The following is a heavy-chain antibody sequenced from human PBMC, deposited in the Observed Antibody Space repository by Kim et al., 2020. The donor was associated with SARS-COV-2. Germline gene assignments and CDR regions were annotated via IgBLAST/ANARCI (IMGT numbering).Heavy chain of an antibody. J-gene: IGHJ5*02. Sequence: SETLSLTCTVSGGSISSYYWSWIRQPPGKGLEWIGYIYYSGSTNYNPSLKSRVTISVDTSKNQFSLKLSSVTAADTAVYYCASSLRWYHLGSWFDPWGQGTLLTVSS. CDR2: IYYSGST. CDR1: GGSISSYY. CDR3: ASSLRWYHLGSWFDP. V-gene: IGHV4-59*01. D-gene: IGHD2-2*01.